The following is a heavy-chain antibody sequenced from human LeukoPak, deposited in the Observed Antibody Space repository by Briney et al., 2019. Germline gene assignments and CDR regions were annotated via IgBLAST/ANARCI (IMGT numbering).Heavy chain of an antibody. Sequence: SGPTLVKPPRTLTLTCTFSGFSLSTSGVGVGWIRQPPGKALEWLALIYWDDDKRYSPSLKSRLTITKDTSKNQVVLTMTNMDPVDTATYYCAHEGYCSSTSCYTANWFDPWGQGTLVTVSS. CDR3: AHEGYCSSTSCYTANWFDP. D-gene: IGHD2-2*02. CDR2: IYWDDDK. J-gene: IGHJ5*02. CDR1: GFSLSTSGVG. V-gene: IGHV2-5*02.